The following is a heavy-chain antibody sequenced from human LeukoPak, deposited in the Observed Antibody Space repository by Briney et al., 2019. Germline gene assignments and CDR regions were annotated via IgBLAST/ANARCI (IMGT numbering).Heavy chain of an antibody. CDR2: IYPGDSDT. CDR1: GYRFTTYW. CDR3: ARTDYDILTGYFNYYFDY. D-gene: IGHD3-9*01. Sequence: GESLKISCKGSGYRFTTYWIGWVRQMPGKGLEWMGIIYPGDSDTRYSPSFQGQVTISADKSISTAYLQWSSLKASDTAMYYCARTDYDILTGYFNYYFDYWGQGTLVTVSS. V-gene: IGHV5-51*01. J-gene: IGHJ4*02.